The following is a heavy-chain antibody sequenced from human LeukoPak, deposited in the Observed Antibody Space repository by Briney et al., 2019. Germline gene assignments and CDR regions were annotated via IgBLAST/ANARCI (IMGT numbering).Heavy chain of an antibody. CDR1: GFTFSSYA. CDR3: ARDRRVVAATPLDY. J-gene: IGHJ4*02. V-gene: IGHV3-30-3*01. D-gene: IGHD2-15*01. Sequence: GGSLRLSCAASGFTFSSYAMHWVRQAPGKGLEWVAVISYDGSNKYYADSVKGRFTISRDNSKNTLYLQMNSLRAEDTAVYYGARDRRVVAATPLDYWGQGTLVTVSS. CDR2: ISYDGSNK.